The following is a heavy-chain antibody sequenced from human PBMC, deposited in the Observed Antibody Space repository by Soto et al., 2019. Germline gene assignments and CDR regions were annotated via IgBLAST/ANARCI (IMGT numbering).Heavy chain of an antibody. V-gene: IGHV4-4*02. D-gene: IGHD3-16*01. CDR3: ARGSYASNLDY. Sequence: QVQLQESGPGLVKPSGTLSLTCAVSGASISSSNWWSWVRQPPGRGLEWIGEIFHRGGTNYNPSLTSRVTISVDKSENQFSLKLGSVTAADTAVYYCARGSYASNLDYWGHGTLVTVSS. CDR1: GASISSSNW. J-gene: IGHJ4*01. CDR2: IFHRGGT.